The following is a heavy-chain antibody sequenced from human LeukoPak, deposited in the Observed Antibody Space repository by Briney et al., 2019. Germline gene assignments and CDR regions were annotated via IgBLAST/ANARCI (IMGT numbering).Heavy chain of an antibody. D-gene: IGHD6-19*01. J-gene: IGHJ6*03. Sequence: ASVKVSCKASGYTFTSYYMHWVRQAPGQGLEWMGIINPSGGSTSYAQKFQGRVTMTRDMSTSTVYMELSSLRSEDTAVYYCARDIGIAVAGHYYYYYYMDVWGKGTTVTVSS. CDR1: GYTFTSYY. V-gene: IGHV1-46*01. CDR3: ARDIGIAVAGHYYYYYYMDV. CDR2: INPSGGST.